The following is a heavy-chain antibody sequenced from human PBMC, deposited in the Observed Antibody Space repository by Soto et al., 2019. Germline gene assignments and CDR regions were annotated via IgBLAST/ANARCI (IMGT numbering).Heavy chain of an antibody. Sequence: VSKTQGKGLEWVGRIKSKTDGGTTDYAAPVKGRFTIARDDSKNTLYLQMNSLKTDDTAVYSCTTGGFHETSWGQGTLVTVSS. CDR2: IKSKTDGGTT. J-gene: IGHJ5*02. V-gene: IGHV3-15*07. CDR3: TTGGFHETS.